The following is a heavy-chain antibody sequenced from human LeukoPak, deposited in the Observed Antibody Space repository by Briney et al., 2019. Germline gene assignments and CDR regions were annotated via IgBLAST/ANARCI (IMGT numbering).Heavy chain of an antibody. CDR3: AKDDINYDFWSGPDY. CDR2: ISGGGENT. J-gene: IGHJ4*02. CDR1: GFSFYYYA. V-gene: IGHV3-23*01. D-gene: IGHD3-3*01. Sequence: AGGSLRLSCAASGFSFYYYAMRWVRQAPGKGLEWLSEISGGGENTNYADSVKGRFTISRDNSKNTLYLQMNSLRAEDTAVYYCAKDDINYDFWSGPDYWGQGTLVTVSS.